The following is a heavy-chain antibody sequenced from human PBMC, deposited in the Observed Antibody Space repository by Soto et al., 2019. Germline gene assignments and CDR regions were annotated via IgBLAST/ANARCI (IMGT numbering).Heavy chain of an antibody. V-gene: IGHV1-69*13. D-gene: IGHD5-18*01. J-gene: IGHJ3*02. CDR1: GGTFSSYA. CDR2: IIPIFGTA. CDR3: ARGIQLWSPGAFDI. Sequence: ASVKVSCKASGGTFSSYAISWVRQAPGQGLEWMGGIIPIFGTANYAQKFQGRVTITADESTSTAYMELSSLRSEDTAVYYCARGIQLWSPGAFDIWGQGTTVTVSS.